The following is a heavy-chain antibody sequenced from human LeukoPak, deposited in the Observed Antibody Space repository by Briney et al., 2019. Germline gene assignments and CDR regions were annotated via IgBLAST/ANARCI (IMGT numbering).Heavy chain of an antibody. CDR2: ITSAGDT. CDR1: GGSISPYF. Sequence: SETLSLTCTVSGGSISPYFWSWIRQPAGKGLEWIGRITSAGDTVYNPSLRGRVTMSLDTSKNQFYLILNSVTASDTALYYCAREDLKLPHNWFDPWGQGTLVTVSS. V-gene: IGHV4-4*07. J-gene: IGHJ5*02. CDR3: AREDLKLPHNWFDP.